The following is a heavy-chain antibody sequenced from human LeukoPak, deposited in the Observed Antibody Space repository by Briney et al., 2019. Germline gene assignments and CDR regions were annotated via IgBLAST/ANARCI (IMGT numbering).Heavy chain of an antibody. Sequence: ASVKVSCKASGYTFTGYYMHWVRQAPGQGLEWMGWINPNSGGTNYAQKFQGRVTMTRDTSISTVYMELSSLRSEDTAVYYCAREGGVRYFDWLPTNFDYWGQGTLVTVSS. CDR2: INPNSGGT. J-gene: IGHJ4*02. D-gene: IGHD3-9*01. CDR1: GYTFTGYY. V-gene: IGHV1-2*02. CDR3: AREGGVRYFDWLPTNFDY.